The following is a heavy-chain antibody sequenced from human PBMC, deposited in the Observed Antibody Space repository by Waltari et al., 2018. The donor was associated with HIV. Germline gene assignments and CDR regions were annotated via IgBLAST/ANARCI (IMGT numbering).Heavy chain of an antibody. CDR1: GYTFINNE. Sequence: QVKLVPSGAEVKKPGASVKVSCKASGYTFINNEIHWVRQATGQGLVGMGWMSPNSGNAGYAPNFHGRVTMTRNTSTTTAYMELTDLRSADTAVYFCARGRGRYDFWSGYSSPGDAFDIWGQGTVVIVSS. J-gene: IGHJ3*02. D-gene: IGHD3-3*01. V-gene: IGHV1-8*01. CDR3: ARGRGRYDFWSGYSSPGDAFDI. CDR2: MSPNSGNA.